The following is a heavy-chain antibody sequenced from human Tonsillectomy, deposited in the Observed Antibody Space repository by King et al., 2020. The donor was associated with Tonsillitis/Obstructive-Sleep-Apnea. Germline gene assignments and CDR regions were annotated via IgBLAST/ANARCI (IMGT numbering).Heavy chain of an antibody. V-gene: IGHV3-53*01. D-gene: IGHD2-2*01. CDR1: GFTVSSNY. CDR2: IGSGGST. CDR3: ARTSKPPIAGDQLLPFDY. J-gene: IGHJ4*02. Sequence: DVQLVEYGGVLIQPGGSLRLSCAAAGFTVSSNYTSWVRQAPGRGLLWGSVIGSGGSTYYAVSVKGRFTISRDKSKNTLYLQMNSLSAEDTAVYHCARTSKPPIAGDQLLPFDYWGQGTLVTVSS.